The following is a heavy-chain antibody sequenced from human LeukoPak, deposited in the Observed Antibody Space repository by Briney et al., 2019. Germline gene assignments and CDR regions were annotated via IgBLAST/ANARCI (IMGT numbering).Heavy chain of an antibody. Sequence: GASVKVSCKASGGTFSSYAISWVRQAPGQGLEWMGRIIPILGIANYAQKFQGRVTITADKSTSTAYMELSSLRSEDTAVYYCARETPQQLDAFDIWGQGTMVTISS. D-gene: IGHD5-18*01. CDR1: GGTFSSYA. V-gene: IGHV1-69*04. CDR2: IIPILGIA. J-gene: IGHJ3*02. CDR3: ARETPQQLDAFDI.